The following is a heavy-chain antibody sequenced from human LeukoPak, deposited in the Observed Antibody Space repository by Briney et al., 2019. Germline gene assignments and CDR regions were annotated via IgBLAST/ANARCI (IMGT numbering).Heavy chain of an antibody. CDR3: ARCLLTGYYEF. CDR2: FYCGDTT. J-gene: IGHJ4*02. CDR1: GFTVSSTY. V-gene: IGHV3-66*01. D-gene: IGHD3-9*01. Sequence: GGSLRLPCADSGFTVSSTYMSWVSQAPGKGLERVSVFYCGDTTYYANSVKGRFTISRDSSKNMLYLQMNRLRAEDTAVYYCARCLLTGYYEFWGQGTLVTVSS.